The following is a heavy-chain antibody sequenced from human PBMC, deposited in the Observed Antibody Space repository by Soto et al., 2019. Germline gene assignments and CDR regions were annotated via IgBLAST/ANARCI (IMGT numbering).Heavy chain of an antibody. D-gene: IGHD2-15*01. CDR2: IYYSGST. Sequence: TLSLTCTVSGGSISSGGYYWSWIRQHPGKGLEWIGYIYYSGSTYYNPSLKSRVTISVDTSKNQFSLKLSSVTAADTAVYYCARGVVAATIFYYYYYGMDVWGQGTTVTVSS. CDR3: ARGVVAATIFYYYYYGMDV. V-gene: IGHV4-31*03. CDR1: GGSISSGGYY. J-gene: IGHJ6*02.